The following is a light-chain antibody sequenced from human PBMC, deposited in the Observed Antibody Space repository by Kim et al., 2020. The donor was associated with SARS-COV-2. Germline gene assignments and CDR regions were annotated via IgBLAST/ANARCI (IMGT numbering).Light chain of an antibody. J-gene: IGLJ3*02. Sequence: GQSITISCTGTSSDVGSYNLVSWYQQHPGKAPKLMIYEVIKRPSGVSTRFSGSKSGNTASLTISGLQAEDEADYYCCSYAGGGTWVFGGGTKVTVL. CDR1: SSDVGSYNL. CDR2: EVI. V-gene: IGLV2-23*02. CDR3: CSYAGGGTWV.